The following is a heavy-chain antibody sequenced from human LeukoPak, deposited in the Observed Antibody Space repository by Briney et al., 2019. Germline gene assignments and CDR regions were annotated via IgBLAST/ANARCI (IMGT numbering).Heavy chain of an antibody. CDR1: GFTFSSYS. V-gene: IGHV3-66*01. J-gene: IGHJ4*02. D-gene: IGHD4-17*01. Sequence: PGGSLRLSCAASGFTFSSYSMNWVRQAPGKGLEWVSVIYSGGSTYYADSVKGRFTISRDNSKNTLYLQMNSLRAEDTAVYYCARALYGALGIDYWGQGTLVTVSS. CDR3: ARALYGALGIDY. CDR2: IYSGGST.